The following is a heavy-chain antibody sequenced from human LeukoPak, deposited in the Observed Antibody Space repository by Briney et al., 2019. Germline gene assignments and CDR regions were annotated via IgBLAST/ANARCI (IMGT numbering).Heavy chain of an antibody. J-gene: IGHJ4*02. Sequence: PGRSLRLSCAASGFTFSSYAMHWVRQAPGKGLEWVAVISYDGSNKYYADSVKGRFTISRDNSKNTLYLQMNSLRAGDTAVYYCAKGRRVVVDWGQGTLVTVSS. V-gene: IGHV3-30-3*01. CDR1: GFTFSSYA. D-gene: IGHD2-2*01. CDR3: AKGRRVVVD. CDR2: ISYDGSNK.